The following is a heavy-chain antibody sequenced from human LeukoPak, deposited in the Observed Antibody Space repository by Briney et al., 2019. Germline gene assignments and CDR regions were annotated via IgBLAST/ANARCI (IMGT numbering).Heavy chain of an antibody. D-gene: IGHD1-1*01. CDR2: IYTSGST. Sequence: SETLSLTCTFSGGSITSYYWSWIRQPAGKGLEWIGRIYTSGSTNYNPSLKSRVTMSVDTSKNQFSLKLSSVTAADTAVYYCARTTRNDYYYYYMDVWGKGTTVTISS. V-gene: IGHV4-4*07. CDR3: ARTTRNDYYYYYMDV. J-gene: IGHJ6*03. CDR1: GGSITSYY.